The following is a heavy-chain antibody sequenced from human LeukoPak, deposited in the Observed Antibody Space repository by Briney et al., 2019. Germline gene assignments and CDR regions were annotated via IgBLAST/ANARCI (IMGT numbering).Heavy chain of an antibody. Sequence: GESLKISCKVSGYSFISYWIAWVRQMPGKGLEWVGIIFPADSDTRYSPSFRGQVSISADKSISTAYLQWSSLKASDTAMYYCARLNYDILTGYYKGFDYWGQGTLVSVSS. CDR2: IFPADSDT. J-gene: IGHJ4*02. V-gene: IGHV5-51*01. CDR1: GYSFISYW. CDR3: ARLNYDILTGYYKGFDY. D-gene: IGHD3-9*01.